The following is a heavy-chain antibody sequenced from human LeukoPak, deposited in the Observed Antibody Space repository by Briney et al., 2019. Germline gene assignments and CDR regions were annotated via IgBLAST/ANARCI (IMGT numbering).Heavy chain of an antibody. CDR1: GYTFTSYG. CDR3: ARGEAYWGCYCPPLDY. J-gene: IGHJ4*02. V-gene: IGHV1-18*01. Sequence: ASVKVSCKASGYTFTSYGISWVRQAPGQGLEWMGWISAYNGNTNYAQKLQGRVTMTTDTSTSTAYMELRSLRSDDTAVYYCARGEAYWGCYCPPLDYWGQGTLVTGSS. CDR2: ISAYNGNT. D-gene: IGHD2-21*02.